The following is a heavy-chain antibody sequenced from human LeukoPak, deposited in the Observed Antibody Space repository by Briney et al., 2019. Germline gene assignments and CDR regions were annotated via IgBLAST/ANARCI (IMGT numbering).Heavy chain of an antibody. V-gene: IGHV4-59*12. CDR2: IYYSGST. CDR1: GGSIGSYY. J-gene: IGHJ4*02. D-gene: IGHD2-2*01. Sequence: SETLSLTCTVSGGSIGSYYWTWIRQTPGKGLEWIGYIYYSGSTYYNPSLKSRVTISVDTSKNQFSLKLSSVTAADTAVYYCARDLWAAAPSYWGQGTLVTVSS. CDR3: ARDLWAAAPSY.